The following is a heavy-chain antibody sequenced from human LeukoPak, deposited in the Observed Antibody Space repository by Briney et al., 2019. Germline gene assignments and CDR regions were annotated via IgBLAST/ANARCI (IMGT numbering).Heavy chain of an antibody. V-gene: IGHV3-20*04. CDR3: AREDCSSTSCSDAFDI. CDR2: INWNGGST. Sequence: GGSLRLSCAASGFTFDDYGMSWVRQAPGKGLEWVSGINWNGGSTGYADSVKGRFTISRDNAKNSLYLQMNSLRAEDTALYYCAREDCSSTSCSDAFDIWGQGTMVTVSS. CDR1: GFTFDDYG. J-gene: IGHJ3*02. D-gene: IGHD2-2*01.